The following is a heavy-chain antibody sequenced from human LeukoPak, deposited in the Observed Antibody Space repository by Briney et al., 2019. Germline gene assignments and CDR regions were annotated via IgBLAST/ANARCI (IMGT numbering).Heavy chain of an antibody. J-gene: IGHJ4*02. Sequence: GGSLRLSCAASGFTYSDYAMEWVRQTPGKGLEWVSSITPTTDNVYYTPSVEGRFTISRDNAKHSLYLQMNNLRADDTAVYYCARLAGPRPGTYYFDFWGQGVQVTVSS. V-gene: IGHV3-21*01. CDR2: ITPTTDNV. CDR3: ARLAGPRPGTYYFDF. D-gene: IGHD6-19*01. CDR1: GFTYSDYA.